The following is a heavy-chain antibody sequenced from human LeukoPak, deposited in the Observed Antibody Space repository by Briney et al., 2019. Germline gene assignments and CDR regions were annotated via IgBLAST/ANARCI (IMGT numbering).Heavy chain of an antibody. CDR1: GYTFTGYY. Sequence: GASVKVSCKSSGYTFTGYYMHWVRQAPGQGLEWMGWINPNSGGTNYAQKFQGRVTMTKDTSISTAYMELSRLRSDDTAVYYGARDTYYYDSSGYSRYNWFDPWGQGTLVTVSS. D-gene: IGHD3-22*01. CDR3: ARDTYYYDSSGYSRYNWFDP. CDR2: INPNSGGT. V-gene: IGHV1-2*02. J-gene: IGHJ5*02.